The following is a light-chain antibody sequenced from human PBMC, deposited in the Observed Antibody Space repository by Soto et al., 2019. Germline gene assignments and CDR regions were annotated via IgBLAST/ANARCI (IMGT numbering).Light chain of an antibody. Sequence: EIVMTQSPATLSVSPGERATLSCRASQSVSSNLPWYQHKPGQAPRLLIYGASTRATGIPARFSGSGSGTEFTLTISSLQSEDFAVYYCQQFNFWPPYTFGQGTKLEI. CDR1: QSVSSN. J-gene: IGKJ2*01. CDR3: QQFNFWPPYT. CDR2: GAS. V-gene: IGKV3-15*01.